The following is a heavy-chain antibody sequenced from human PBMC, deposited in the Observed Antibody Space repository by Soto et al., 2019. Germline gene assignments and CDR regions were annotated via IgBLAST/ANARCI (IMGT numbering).Heavy chain of an antibody. J-gene: IGHJ4*02. CDR1: GFTFSSYA. CDR2: ISGSGGST. CDR3: AKSRWIYGGNSEG. Sequence: EVQLLESGGGLVQPGGSLRLSCAASGFTFSSYAMSWVRQAPGKGLEWVSAISGSGGSTYYADSVKGRFTISRDNSKNTPYLQMNSLRAEDTAVYYCAKSRWIYGGNSEGWGQGTLVTVSS. D-gene: IGHD4-17*01. V-gene: IGHV3-23*01.